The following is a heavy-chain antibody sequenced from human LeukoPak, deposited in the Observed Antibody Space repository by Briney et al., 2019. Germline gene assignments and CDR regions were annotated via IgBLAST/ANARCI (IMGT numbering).Heavy chain of an antibody. V-gene: IGHV3-49*04. D-gene: IGHD2-2*01. J-gene: IGHJ4*02. CDR1: GFTFGDYA. CDR3: TRGLYCSSTSCYRGSYFDY. CDR2: IRSKAYGGTT. Sequence: GGSLRLSCTASGFTFGDYAMSWVRQAPGKGLEWVGFIRSKAYGGTTEYAASVKGRFTISRDDSKSIAYLQMNSLKTEDTAAYYCTRGLYCSSTSCYRGSYFDYWGQGTLVTVSS.